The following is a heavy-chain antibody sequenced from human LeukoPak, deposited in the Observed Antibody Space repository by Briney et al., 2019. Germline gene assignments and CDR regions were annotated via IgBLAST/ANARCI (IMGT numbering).Heavy chain of an antibody. CDR2: ISSSGST. J-gene: IGHJ4*02. V-gene: IGHV4-61*02. CDR1: GDSISSGDYY. Sequence: SETLSLTCTVSGDSISSGDYYWSRIRQPAGKGLEWIGRISSSGSTNYNPSLKSRVTISVDTSKNQFSLKLSSVTAADTAVYYCARDDDGSGYGYWGQGALVTVSS. D-gene: IGHD3-22*01. CDR3: ARDDDGSGYGY.